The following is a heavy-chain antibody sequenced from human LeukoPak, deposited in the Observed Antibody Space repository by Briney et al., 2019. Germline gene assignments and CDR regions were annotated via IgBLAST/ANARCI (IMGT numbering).Heavy chain of an antibody. J-gene: IGHJ4*02. CDR1: GYTFTGYY. CDR2: INPNSGGT. D-gene: IGHD6-25*01. Sequence: ASVKVSCKASGYTFTGYYMHWVRQATGQGLEWMGWINPNSGGTNYAQKFQDWVTMTRDTSISTAYMELSRLRSDDTAVYYCARATMYSSGVDYWGQGTLVNVSS. V-gene: IGHV1-2*04. CDR3: ARATMYSSGVDY.